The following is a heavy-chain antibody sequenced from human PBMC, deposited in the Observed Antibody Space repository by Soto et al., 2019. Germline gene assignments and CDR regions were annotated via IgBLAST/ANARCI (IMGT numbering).Heavy chain of an antibody. Sequence: ASVKVSCKASGYTFTSYGISWVGQAPGQGLEWMGWISAYNGNTNYAQKLQGRGTMTTDTSTSTAYMELRRLRSDAPAVYYCARDQLAAGGSRAYYYYYGMDVWGQGTTVTVSS. V-gene: IGHV1-18*01. D-gene: IGHD6-25*01. CDR1: GYTFTSYG. J-gene: IGHJ6*02. CDR3: ARDQLAAGGSRAYYYYYGMDV. CDR2: ISAYNGNT.